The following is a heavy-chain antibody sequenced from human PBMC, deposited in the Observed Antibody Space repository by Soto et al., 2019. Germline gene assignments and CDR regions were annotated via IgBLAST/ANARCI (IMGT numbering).Heavy chain of an antibody. CDR1: GFTFSSFW. J-gene: IGHJ4*02. Sequence: EVQLVESGGGLVQPGGSLRLSCAASGFTFSSFWMHWVRQAPGKGLVWVSRINSDGSSTSYADSVKGRFSISRDNAKNTLYVQMNSLRVEDTAVYYCVRDRATYGLSAFDSWGQGILVTVSS. CDR2: INSDGSST. CDR3: VRDRATYGLSAFDS. D-gene: IGHD3-10*01. V-gene: IGHV3-74*01.